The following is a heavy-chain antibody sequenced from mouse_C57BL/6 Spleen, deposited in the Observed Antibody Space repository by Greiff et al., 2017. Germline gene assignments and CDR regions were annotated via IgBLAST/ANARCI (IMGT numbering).Heavy chain of an antibody. V-gene: IGHV5-9*01. CDR1: GFTFSSYT. CDR2: ISGGGGNT. J-gene: IGHJ3*01. CDR3: ARHYDYETWFAY. Sequence: EVKLVESGGGLVKPGGSLKLSCAASGFTFSSYTMSWVRQTPEKRLEWVATISGGGGNTYYPDSVKGRFTISRDNAKNTLYLQMSSLKSEDTALYYCARHYDYETWFAYWGQGTLVTVSA. D-gene: IGHD2-4*01.